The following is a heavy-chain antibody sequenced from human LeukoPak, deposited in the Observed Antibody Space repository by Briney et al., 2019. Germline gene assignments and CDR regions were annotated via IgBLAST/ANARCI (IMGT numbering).Heavy chain of an antibody. D-gene: IGHD3-10*01. CDR3: ARGPYGSGSYYLDY. CDR2: INPSSGGT. Sequence: ASVKVSCKASGYTFTDYYMHWVRQAPGQGLEWMGRINPSSGGTNYAQKFQGRVTMTRETSISTAYMELSSLRSEDTAVYYCARGPYGSGSYYLDYWGQGTLVTVSS. J-gene: IGHJ4*02. CDR1: GYTFTDYY. V-gene: IGHV1-2*06.